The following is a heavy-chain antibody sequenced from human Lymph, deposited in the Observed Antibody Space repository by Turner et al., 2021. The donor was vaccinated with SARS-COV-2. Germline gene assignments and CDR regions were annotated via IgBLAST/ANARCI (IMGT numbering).Heavy chain of an antibody. D-gene: IGHD3-10*01. CDR1: GGSISSSCDD. CDR3: SRHACGSRRYCPDDY. Sequence: QLQLQASGQGLVKPSGTLSLPCTVSGGSISSSCDDWGWIRQPPGNGLEWIGTIYYIGSTYYTPSLKSLVTISVDTSKNQFSLKLSSVTGVSTAVYAWSRHACGSRRYCPDDYWGQGTLVTVSS. CDR2: IYYIGST. J-gene: IGHJ4*02. V-gene: IGHV4-39*01.